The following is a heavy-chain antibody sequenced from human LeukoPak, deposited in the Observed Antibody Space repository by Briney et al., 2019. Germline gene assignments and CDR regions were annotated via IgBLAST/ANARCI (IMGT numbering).Heavy chain of an antibody. J-gene: IGHJ4*02. V-gene: IGHV3-11*04. D-gene: IGHD1-26*01. CDR2: ISNSADTI. Sequence: LSLTCAVYGGSFSGYYWSWIRQAPGKGLEWVSYISNSADTIFYADSVKGRFTISRDNAKNSLYLQMSSLRVEDTAVYYCARDSISGSSSDFWGQGTLVTVSS. CDR1: GGSFSGYY. CDR3: ARDSISGSSSDF.